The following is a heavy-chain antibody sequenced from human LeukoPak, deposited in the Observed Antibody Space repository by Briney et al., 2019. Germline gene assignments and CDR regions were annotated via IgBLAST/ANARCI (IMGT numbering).Heavy chain of an antibody. J-gene: IGHJ4*02. D-gene: IGHD6-19*01. V-gene: IGHV4-4*02. CDR3: AREMSYSSGWSFDY. Sequence: PSGTLSLTCAVSGGSISSSAWWSWVRQPPGKGLEWIGEVYHSGSTNYNSFLKSRVTISVDTSKNQFSLKLSSVTAADTAVYYCAREMSYSSGWSFDYWGQGTLVTVSS. CDR2: VYHSGST. CDR1: GGSISSSAW.